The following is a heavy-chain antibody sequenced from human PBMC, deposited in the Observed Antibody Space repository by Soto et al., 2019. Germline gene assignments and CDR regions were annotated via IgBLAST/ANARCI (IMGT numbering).Heavy chain of an antibody. CDR3: ARDPWDCGGDCYADY. V-gene: IGHV3-21*01. Sequence: EVQLVESGGGLVKPGGSLRLSCAASGFTFSSYSMNWVRQAPGKGLEWVSSISSSSSYIYYADSVKGRFTISRDNAKNPLYLQMNSLRAEDTAVYYCARDPWDCGGDCYADYWGQGSLVTVSS. CDR2: ISSSSSYI. CDR1: GFTFSSYS. D-gene: IGHD2-21*02. J-gene: IGHJ4*02.